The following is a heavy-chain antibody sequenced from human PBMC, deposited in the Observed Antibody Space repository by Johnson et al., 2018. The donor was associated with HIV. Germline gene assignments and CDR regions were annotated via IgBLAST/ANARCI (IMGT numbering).Heavy chain of an antibody. CDR3: ARDLAGPWGI. CDR2: IKSKTDGREK. D-gene: IGHD1-26*01. J-gene: IGHJ3*02. CDR1: GFSFSYAW. V-gene: IGHV3-7*01. Sequence: VQLVESGGELVKPGGSLRLSCAASGFSFSYAWMSWVRQAPGKGLEWVGRIKSKTDGREKYYVDSVKGRFTISRDNAKNSLYLQMNSLRAEDTAMYYWARDLAGPWGIWGQGTMVTVSS.